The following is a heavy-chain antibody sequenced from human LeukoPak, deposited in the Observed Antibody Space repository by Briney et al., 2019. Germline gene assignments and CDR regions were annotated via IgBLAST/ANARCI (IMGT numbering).Heavy chain of an antibody. J-gene: IGHJ6*03. CDR3: ARDISGYYYYYMGV. V-gene: IGHV3-11*04. Sequence: GGSLRLSCAASGFTFSDYYMSWIRQAPGKGPEWVSYISSSGNTIYYADSVKGRFTISRDNAENSLYLQMNSLRAEDTAVYYCARDISGYYYYYMGVWGKGTTVTVSS. CDR1: GFTFSDYY. CDR2: ISSSGNTI.